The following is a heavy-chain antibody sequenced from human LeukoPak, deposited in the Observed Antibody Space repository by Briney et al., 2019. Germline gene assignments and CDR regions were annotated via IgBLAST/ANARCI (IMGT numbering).Heavy chain of an antibody. CDR2: IRYDGTNK. CDR1: GFSFSSYG. Sequence: LSGGSLRLSCAASGFSFSSYGMHWVGQAPGKGLEWVAFIRYDGTNKYYADSVKGRFTISRDNSKNTLSLQMNSLRAEDSAVYYCAKGPQWGSGSYFGMDVWGQGTTVTVSS. D-gene: IGHD3-10*01. V-gene: IGHV3-30*02. J-gene: IGHJ6*02. CDR3: AKGPQWGSGSYFGMDV.